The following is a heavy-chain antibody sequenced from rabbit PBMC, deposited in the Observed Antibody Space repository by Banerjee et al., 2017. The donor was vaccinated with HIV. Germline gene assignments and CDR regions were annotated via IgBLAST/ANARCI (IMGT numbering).Heavy chain of an antibody. CDR1: GFSFSSIYY. J-gene: IGHJ2*01. CDR3: AREEYSHVDAFDP. CDR2: IGVGDGST. V-gene: IGHV1S45*01. D-gene: IGHD6-1*01. Sequence: QEQLVESGGGLVQPEGSLTLTCTASGFSFSSIYYMCWVRQAPGKGLEWIACIGVGDGSTYYASWAKGRFTISKTSSTTVTLQMTSVTAADTATYFCAREEYSHVDAFDPWGPGTLVTVS.